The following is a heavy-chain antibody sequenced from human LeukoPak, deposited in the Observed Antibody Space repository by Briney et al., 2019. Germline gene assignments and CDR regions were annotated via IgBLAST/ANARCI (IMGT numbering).Heavy chain of an antibody. Sequence: GGSLRLSCAASGFTFSSYAMSWVRQAPGKGLEWVSAISGSGGSTYYADSVKGRFTISRDNSKNTLYLQMNSLRAEDTAVYYCVKTYYDFWSGYHESYYFDYWGQGTLVTVSS. D-gene: IGHD3-3*01. CDR3: VKTYYDFWSGYHESYYFDY. V-gene: IGHV3-23*01. CDR1: GFTFSSYA. CDR2: ISGSGGST. J-gene: IGHJ4*02.